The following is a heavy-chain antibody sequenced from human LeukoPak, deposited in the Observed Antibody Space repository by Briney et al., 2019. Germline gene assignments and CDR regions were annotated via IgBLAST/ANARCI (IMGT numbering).Heavy chain of an antibody. Sequence: GGSLRLSCAASGFTFSSYAMHWVRQAPGKGLEWVAVISYDGSNKYYADSVKGRFTISRDNSKNTLYLQMNSLRAEDTAVYSCARDITMVRGVDYYGMDVWGQGTTVTVSS. V-gene: IGHV3-30-3*01. CDR1: GFTFSSYA. J-gene: IGHJ6*02. CDR2: ISYDGSNK. CDR3: ARDITMVRGVDYYGMDV. D-gene: IGHD3-10*01.